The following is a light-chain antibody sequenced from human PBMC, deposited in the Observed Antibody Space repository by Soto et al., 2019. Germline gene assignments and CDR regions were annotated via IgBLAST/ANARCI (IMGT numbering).Light chain of an antibody. CDR3: QQSSTSLVT. V-gene: IGKV3D-11*03. CDR1: QSVRSN. Sequence: SPGTRSVSPEARATLSCMASQSVRSNLAWYQQKPGQAPRLLIYDASVRATGIPARFSGSGSGTDFTLIISRLEPEDFAVYFCQQSSTSLVTFGRGTKVDIK. J-gene: IGKJ4*01. CDR2: DAS.